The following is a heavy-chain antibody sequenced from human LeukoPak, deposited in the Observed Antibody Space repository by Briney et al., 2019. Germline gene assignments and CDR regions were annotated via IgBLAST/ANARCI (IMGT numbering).Heavy chain of an antibody. Sequence: RASVKVSCKASGYTFTSYGFSWVRQAPGQGLEWMGWISTYYGNTNYAQKLQDRVTMTTDTSTSTAYMELTSLRSDDTAVYYCARVYSTNYYGSGDRPFLFDYWGQGTVVTVSS. D-gene: IGHD3-10*01. CDR1: GYTFTSYG. CDR2: ISTYYGNT. V-gene: IGHV1-18*01. J-gene: IGHJ4*02. CDR3: ARVYSTNYYGSGDRPFLFDY.